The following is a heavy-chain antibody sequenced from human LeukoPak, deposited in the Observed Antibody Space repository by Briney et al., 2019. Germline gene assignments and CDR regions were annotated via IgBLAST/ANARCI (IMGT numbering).Heavy chain of an antibody. V-gene: IGHV4-34*01. CDR3: ARGGGYYYGSGSNDY. J-gene: IGHJ4*02. CDR1: GGSFSGYY. D-gene: IGHD3-10*01. CDR2: INHSGST. Sequence: KTSETLSLTCAVYGGSFSGYYWSWIRQPPGKGLEWIGEINHSGSTNYNPSLKSRVTISVDTSKNQFSLKLSSVTAADTAVYYCARGGGYYYGSGSNDYWGQGTLVTVSS.